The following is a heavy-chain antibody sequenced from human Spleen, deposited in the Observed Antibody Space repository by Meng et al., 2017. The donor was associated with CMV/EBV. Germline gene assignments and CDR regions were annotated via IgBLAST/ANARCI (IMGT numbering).Heavy chain of an antibody. CDR1: GGSISSSSYY. Sequence: GSLRLSCTVSGGSISSSSYYWGWIRQPPGKGLEWIGSIYYSGSTYYNPSLKSRVTISVDTSKNQFSLKLSSVTAADTAVYYCARAQPRDGYTLNPWGQGTLVTVSS. V-gene: IGHV4-39*07. CDR2: IYYSGST. J-gene: IGHJ5*02. D-gene: IGHD5-24*01. CDR3: ARAQPRDGYTLNP.